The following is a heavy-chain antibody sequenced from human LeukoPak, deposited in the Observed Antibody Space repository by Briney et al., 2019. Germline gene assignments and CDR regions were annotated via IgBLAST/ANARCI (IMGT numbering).Heavy chain of an antibody. CDR2: INSDGSST. CDR1: GFSFSSYW. J-gene: IGHJ4*02. Sequence: PGGSLRLSCAASGFSFSSYWMHWVRQAPGKGLVWVSRINSDGSSTSYADSVKGRFTISRDNAKNTLYLQMNSLRAEDTAVYYCARARYCGGDCYWAFDYWGQGTLVTVSS. V-gene: IGHV3-74*01. D-gene: IGHD2-21*02. CDR3: ARARYCGGDCYWAFDY.